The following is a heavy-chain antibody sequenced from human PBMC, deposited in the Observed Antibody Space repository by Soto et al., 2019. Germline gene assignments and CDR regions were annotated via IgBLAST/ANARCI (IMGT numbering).Heavy chain of an antibody. CDR3: AQLTVPDFYYGMDV. Sequence: ETLSLTCTVSGGSISSSSYYWGWIRQAPGKGLEWVSAISGSGGSTYYADSVKGRFTISRDNSKNTLYLQMNSLRAEDTAVYYCAQLTVPDFYYGMDVWGQGTTVTVSS. D-gene: IGHD3-9*01. CDR2: ISGSGGST. V-gene: IGHV3-23*01. CDR1: GGSISSSSYY. J-gene: IGHJ6*02.